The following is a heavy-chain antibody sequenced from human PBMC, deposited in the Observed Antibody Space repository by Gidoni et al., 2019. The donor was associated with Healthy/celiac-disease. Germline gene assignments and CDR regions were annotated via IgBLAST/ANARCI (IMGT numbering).Heavy chain of an antibody. Sequence: RQAPGKGLEWVVVISYDGSNKYYADSVKGRFTISRDNSKNTLYLQMNSLRAEDTAVYYCAKGRKSIAVAGGYYYYYYGMDVWGQGTTVTVSS. CDR2: ISYDGSNK. CDR3: AKGRKSIAVAGGYYYYYYGMDV. J-gene: IGHJ6*02. V-gene: IGHV3-30*18. D-gene: IGHD6-19*01.